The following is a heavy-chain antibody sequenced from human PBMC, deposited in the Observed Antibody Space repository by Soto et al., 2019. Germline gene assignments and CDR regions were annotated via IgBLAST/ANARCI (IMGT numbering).Heavy chain of an antibody. J-gene: IGHJ4*02. Sequence: PGGSLRLSCAASGFTFSSYAMSWVRQAPGKGLEWVSAISGSGGSTYYADSVKGRFTISRDNSKNTLYLQMNSLRAEDTAVYYCAKAPLRDGYKAYFDYWGQGTLVTVSS. D-gene: IGHD5-12*01. CDR2: ISGSGGST. CDR1: GFTFSSYA. V-gene: IGHV3-23*01. CDR3: AKAPLRDGYKAYFDY.